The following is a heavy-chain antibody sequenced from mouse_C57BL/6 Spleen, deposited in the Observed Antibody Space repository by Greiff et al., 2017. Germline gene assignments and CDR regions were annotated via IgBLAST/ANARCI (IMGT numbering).Heavy chain of an antibody. CDR2: ISSGSSTI. V-gene: IGHV5-17*01. J-gene: IGHJ2*01. CDR1: GFTFSDYG. Sequence: EVKLMESGGGLVKPGGSLKLSCAASGFTFSDYGMHWVRQAPEKGLEWVAYISSGSSTIYYADTVKGRFTISRDNAKNTLFLQMTSLRSEDTAMYYCAFYDGYPLLDDWGKGTTLTVSS. D-gene: IGHD2-3*01. CDR3: AFYDGYPLLDD.